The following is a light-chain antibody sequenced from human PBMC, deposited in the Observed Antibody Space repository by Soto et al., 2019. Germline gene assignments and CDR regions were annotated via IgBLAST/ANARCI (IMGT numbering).Light chain of an antibody. J-gene: IGLJ3*02. Sequence: QSALTQPPSASGSPGQSVTISCTGTSRDVGGYNYVSWYQHHPGKVPKFIIYEVTKRPSGVPDRFSDSKSGSTASLTVSGLQAEDEADYYCSSYAGSHNLVFGGGTKLTVL. CDR1: SRDVGGYNY. CDR2: EVT. CDR3: SSYAGSHNLV. V-gene: IGLV2-8*01.